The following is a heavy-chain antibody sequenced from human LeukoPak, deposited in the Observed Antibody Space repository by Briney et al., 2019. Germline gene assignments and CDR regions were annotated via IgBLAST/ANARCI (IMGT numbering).Heavy chain of an antibody. Sequence: PSETLSLTCTVSGGSISSNYWSWIRQPPGKGLEWIGEINHSGSTNYNPSLKSRVTISVDTSKNQFSLKLSSVTAADTAVYYCARDGRYYYGSGMRYFDYWGQGTLVTVSS. J-gene: IGHJ4*02. D-gene: IGHD3-10*01. V-gene: IGHV4-34*01. CDR2: INHSGST. CDR3: ARDGRYYYGSGMRYFDY. CDR1: GGSISSNY.